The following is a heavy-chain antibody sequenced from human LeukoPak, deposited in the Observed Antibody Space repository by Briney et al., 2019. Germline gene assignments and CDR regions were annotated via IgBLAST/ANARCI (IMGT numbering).Heavy chain of an antibody. CDR1: GFTFSSYG. D-gene: IGHD6-13*01. CDR3: AKDMWIDKAAAGTAGFDY. V-gene: IGHV3-30*18. CDR2: ISYDGSNK. Sequence: GRSLRLSCAASGFTFSSYGMHWVRQAPGKGLEWVAVISYDGSNKYYADSVKGRFTISRDNSKNTPYLQMNSLRAEDTAVYYCAKDMWIDKAAAGTAGFDYWGQGTLVTVSS. J-gene: IGHJ4*02.